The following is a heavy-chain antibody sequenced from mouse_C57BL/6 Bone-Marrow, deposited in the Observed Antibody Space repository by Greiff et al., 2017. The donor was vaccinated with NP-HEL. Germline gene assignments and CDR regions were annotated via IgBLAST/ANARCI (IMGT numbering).Heavy chain of an antibody. CDR2: ISYSGST. CDR1: GYAITSDY. V-gene: IGHV3-8*01. Sequence: EVKLMESGPGRGKKAQKRSLTCSVTGYAITSDYWNWIRKFPGNKLEYMGYISYSGSTYYNPSLKSRISITRDTSKNQYYLQLNSVTTDDTATYYCARSYYAYVSWFAYWGQVTLLPLSA. J-gene: IGHJ3*01. CDR3: ARSYYAYVSWFAY. D-gene: IGHD2-9*01.